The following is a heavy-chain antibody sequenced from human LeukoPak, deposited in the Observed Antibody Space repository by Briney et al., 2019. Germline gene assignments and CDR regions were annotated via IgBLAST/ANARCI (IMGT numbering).Heavy chain of an antibody. CDR3: ARGSGYQDY. Sequence: PGGSLRLSCAASGFTFSGYAMHWVRQAPGEGLEYISAISSKGDATYYENSVKGRFIISRDNSKNTLDLQMGSLRADDMAVYYCARGSGYQDYWGQGTMVTVSS. V-gene: IGHV3-64*01. J-gene: IGHJ4*02. CDR2: ISSKGDAT. D-gene: IGHD3-22*01. CDR1: GFTFSGYA.